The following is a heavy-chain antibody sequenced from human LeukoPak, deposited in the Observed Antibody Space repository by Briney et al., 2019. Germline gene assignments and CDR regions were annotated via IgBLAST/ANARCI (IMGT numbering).Heavy chain of an antibody. CDR1: GLTFSSHW. CDR3: ARDDYYDSSGYFPGDCYYGMDV. D-gene: IGHD3-22*01. Sequence: GGSLRLSCAASGLTFSSHWMHWVRQAPGKGLEWVANIKQDGSEKYYVDSVKGRFTISRDNAKNSLYLQMNSLRAEDTAVYYCARDDYYDSSGYFPGDCYYGMDVWGQGTTVTVSS. CDR2: IKQDGSEK. V-gene: IGHV3-7*03. J-gene: IGHJ6*02.